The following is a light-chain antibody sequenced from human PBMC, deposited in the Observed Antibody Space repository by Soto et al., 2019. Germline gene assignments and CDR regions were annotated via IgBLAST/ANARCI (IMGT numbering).Light chain of an antibody. J-gene: IGKJ1*01. CDR1: QAVNTR. Sequence: EIVWTQSPATLSSFPGDRVTLSCRASQAVNTRLAWYQHKPGQAPRLHIYLASHRAAGVPARFSGSGSGTDFTLNISNVEPEDFAVYYCHQRQSLARTFGQGTTVDIK. CDR2: LAS. V-gene: IGKV3D-11*01. CDR3: HQRQSLART.